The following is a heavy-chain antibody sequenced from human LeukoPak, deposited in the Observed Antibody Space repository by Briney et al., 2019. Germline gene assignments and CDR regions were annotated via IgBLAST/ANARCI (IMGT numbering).Heavy chain of an antibody. CDR3: ASPLTFSGMDV. J-gene: IGHJ6*02. Sequence: PGGSLRLSCAASGFTVSSNYMSWIRQPPGKGLEWIGSIYYSGSTYYNPSLKSRVTISVDTSKNQFSLKLSSVTAADTAVYCCASPLTFSGMDVWGQGTTVTVSS. CDR1: GFTVSSNY. V-gene: IGHV4-39*01. CDR2: IYYSGST.